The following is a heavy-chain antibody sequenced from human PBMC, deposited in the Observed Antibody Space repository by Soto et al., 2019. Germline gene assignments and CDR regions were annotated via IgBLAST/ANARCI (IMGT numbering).Heavy chain of an antibody. CDR2: ISGSGGTT. D-gene: IGHD3-3*01. CDR3: AKTFYDFWSVDY. CDR1: GFTFSSYA. J-gene: IGHJ4*02. Sequence: GGSLRLSCAASGFTFSSYAMSWVRQAPGKGLEWVSAISGSGGTTYYADSVKGRFTISRDNSKNTLYLQMNSLRAEDTAVYYCAKTFYDFWSVDYWGQGTLVTVSS. V-gene: IGHV3-23*01.